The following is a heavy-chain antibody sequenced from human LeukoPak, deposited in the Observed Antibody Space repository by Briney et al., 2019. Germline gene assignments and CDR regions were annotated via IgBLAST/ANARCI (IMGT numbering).Heavy chain of an antibody. J-gene: IGHJ3*02. Sequence: ASVKVSCKTSGYTFTGYYMHWVRQAPGQGLEWMGWINPNSGGTNYSQRFQGRVTMTRDTSMSTAYMELSRLRSDDSAVYYCARYFYDSSGSSSDAFDIWGQGTMVTVSS. CDR1: GYTFTGYY. CDR2: INPNSGGT. V-gene: IGHV1-2*02. D-gene: IGHD3-22*01. CDR3: ARYFYDSSGSSSDAFDI.